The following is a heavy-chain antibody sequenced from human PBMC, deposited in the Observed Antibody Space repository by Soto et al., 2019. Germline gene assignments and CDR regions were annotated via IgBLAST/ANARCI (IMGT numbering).Heavy chain of an antibody. J-gene: IGHJ3*02. CDR3: ASGEFGITMIVVVRGEPRTIKRWAFDI. D-gene: IGHD3-22*01. V-gene: IGHV1-69*13. CDR2: IIPIFGTA. CDR1: GGTFSSYA. Sequence: GASVKVSCKASGGTFSSYAISWVRQAPGQGLEWMGGIIPIFGTANYAQKFQGRVTITADESTSTAYMELSSLRSEDTAVYYCASGEFGITMIVVVRGEPRTIKRWAFDIRGQGTMVTVSS.